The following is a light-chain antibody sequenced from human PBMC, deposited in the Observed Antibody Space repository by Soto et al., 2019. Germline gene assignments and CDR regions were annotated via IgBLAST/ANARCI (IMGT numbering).Light chain of an antibody. CDR1: QSVSSN. V-gene: IGKV3-15*01. Sequence: EIVMTQSPATLXXXPGEXXXXXCRAXQSVSSNLAWYQQKPGQAPRLLIYGASTRATGIPARFSGSGSGTEFTLTISSLQSEDFAVYYCQQYNNWPPLTFGGGNKVEIK. CDR3: QQYNNWPPLT. CDR2: GAS. J-gene: IGKJ4*01.